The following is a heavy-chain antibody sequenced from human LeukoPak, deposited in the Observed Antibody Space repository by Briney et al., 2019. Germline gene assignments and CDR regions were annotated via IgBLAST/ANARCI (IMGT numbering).Heavy chain of an antibody. CDR3: AIRYCSGGSCYADY. J-gene: IGHJ4*02. CDR2: ISSSGSTI. CDR1: GSTFSSYE. Sequence: GGSLRLSCAASGSTFSSYEMNWVRQAPGKGLEWVSYISSSGSTIYYADSVKGRFTISRDNAKNSLYLQMNSLRAEDTAVYYCAIRYCSGGSCYADYWGQGTLVTVSS. V-gene: IGHV3-48*03. D-gene: IGHD2-15*01.